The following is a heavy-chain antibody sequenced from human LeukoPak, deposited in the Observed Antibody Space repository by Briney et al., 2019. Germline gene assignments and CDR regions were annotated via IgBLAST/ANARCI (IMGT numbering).Heavy chain of an antibody. Sequence: GESLKISCKGSAYSFTSYWIGWVRQLPGKGLEWMGIIYPGDSDTRYSPSFQGQVTISADKSISTAYLQWSSLKASDTAMYYCARLDVDGKRWVRIEGWFDPWGEGTLVTVSS. CDR1: AYSFTSYW. V-gene: IGHV5-51*01. J-gene: IGHJ5*02. CDR3: ARLDVDGKRWVRIEGWFDP. CDR2: IYPGDSDT. D-gene: IGHD4-23*01.